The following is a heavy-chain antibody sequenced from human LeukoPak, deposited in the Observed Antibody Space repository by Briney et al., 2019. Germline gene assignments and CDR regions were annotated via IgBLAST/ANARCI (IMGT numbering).Heavy chain of an antibody. D-gene: IGHD5-18*01. Sequence: KTSETLSLTCTVSGGSISSYYWSWIRQPPGKGLEWLGEINHSGSTNYNPSLKSRVTISVDTSKNQFSLKLSSVTAADTAVYYCARARAWGYSYGYLLGYFDYWGQGTLVTVSS. J-gene: IGHJ4*02. CDR1: GGSISSYY. CDR3: ARARAWGYSYGYLLGYFDY. V-gene: IGHV4-34*01. CDR2: INHSGST.